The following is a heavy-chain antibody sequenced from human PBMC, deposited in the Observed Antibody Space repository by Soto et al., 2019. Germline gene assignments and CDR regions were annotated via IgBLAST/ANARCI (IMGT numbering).Heavy chain of an antibody. CDR1: GFTFRSYA. D-gene: IGHD2-8*01. V-gene: IGHV3-23*01. CDR3: AKVGIYCSDGVCTAE. J-gene: IGHJ4*02. Sequence: GGSLRLSCAASGFTFRSYAMSWVRQAPGKGLEWVSGISGSGGSTYYADSVKGRFTISRDNSKNTLYLQINSLTAEDTAVYYCAKVGIYCSDGVCTAEWGQGTLVTVSS. CDR2: ISGSGGST.